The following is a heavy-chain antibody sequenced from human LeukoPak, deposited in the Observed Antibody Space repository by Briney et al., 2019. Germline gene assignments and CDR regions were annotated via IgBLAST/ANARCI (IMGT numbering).Heavy chain of an antibody. Sequence: ASVKVSCKASGYTFTSYGISWARQAPGQGLEWMGWISAYNGNTNYAQKLQGRVTMTTDTSTSTAYMELRSLRSDDTAVYYCARDSASDTAMARVDYWGQGTLVTVSS. CDR1: GYTFTSYG. V-gene: IGHV1-18*01. J-gene: IGHJ4*02. CDR3: ARDSASDTAMARVDY. CDR2: ISAYNGNT. D-gene: IGHD5-18*01.